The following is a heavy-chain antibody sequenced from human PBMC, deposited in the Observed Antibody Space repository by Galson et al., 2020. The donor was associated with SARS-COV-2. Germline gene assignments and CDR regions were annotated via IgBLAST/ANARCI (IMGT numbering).Heavy chain of an antibody. J-gene: IGHJ4*02. CDR1: GYSISSGYY. CDR2: IYHSGST. Sequence: SETLSLTCAVSGYSISSGYYWGWIRQPPGKGLEWIGSIYHSGSTYYNPSLKSRVTISVDTSKNQFSLKLSSVTAADTAVYYCAHIIGYHLSYVAHWGQGTLVTVSS. V-gene: IGHV4-38-2*01. CDR3: AHIIGYHLSYVAH. D-gene: IGHD5-18*01.